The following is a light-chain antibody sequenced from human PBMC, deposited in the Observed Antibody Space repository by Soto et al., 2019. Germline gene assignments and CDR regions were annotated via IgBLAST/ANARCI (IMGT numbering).Light chain of an antibody. Sequence: EIVMTQSPATLSVSPGETAALSCRASQSLSSNLAWYQQKPGQAPRLLIHGASTRATGIPARFSGSGSGTDYTLTISSLQSEDVAVYYCQQYHNRPPWTFGQGTQVELK. CDR1: QSLSSN. CDR3: QQYHNRPPWT. J-gene: IGKJ1*01. CDR2: GAS. V-gene: IGKV3-15*01.